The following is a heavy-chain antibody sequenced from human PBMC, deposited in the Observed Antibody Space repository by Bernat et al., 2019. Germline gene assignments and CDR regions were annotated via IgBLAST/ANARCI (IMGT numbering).Heavy chain of an antibody. CDR3: AKSTMYYFDY. CDR1: GFTFSSYG. J-gene: IGHJ4*02. CDR2: ISYDGSNK. Sequence: QVQLVESGGGVVQPGRSLRLSCAASGFTFSSYGMHWVRQAPGKGMERVAVISYDGSNKYYADSVKGRFTISRDNSKNTLYLQMNSLRAEDTAVYYCAKSTMYYFDYWGQGTLVTVSS. V-gene: IGHV3-30*18. D-gene: IGHD5-24*01.